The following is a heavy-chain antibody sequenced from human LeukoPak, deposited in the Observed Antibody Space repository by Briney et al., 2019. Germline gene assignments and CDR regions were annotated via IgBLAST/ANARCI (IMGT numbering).Heavy chain of an antibody. D-gene: IGHD4-23*01. Sequence: LGGPLNLPLQASGFPLSKIPMPGSRRPQGRGREWVSAFGGTGGDINYADSVKGRFTISRDNSKGILYLQMNSLRAEDTAVYYCAKDILRWAFDYWGQGILVTVSS. CDR1: GFPLSKIP. J-gene: IGHJ4*02. V-gene: IGHV3-23*01. CDR2: FGGTGGDI. CDR3: AKDILRWAFDY.